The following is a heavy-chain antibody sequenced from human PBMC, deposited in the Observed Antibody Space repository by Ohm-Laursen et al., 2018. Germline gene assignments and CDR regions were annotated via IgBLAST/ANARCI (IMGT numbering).Heavy chain of an antibody. CDR2: ISSSGSTI. D-gene: IGHD3-10*01. V-gene: IGHV3-11*04. J-gene: IGHJ4*02. CDR1: GFIFSDYY. CDR3: ATDGEPWRD. Sequence: SLRLSCSASGFIFSDYYMTWIRQAPGKGLQWVSFISSSGSTIYYTDSVKGRFTISRDNAQNSLYLQMNGLRAEDTAIYYCATDGEPWRDWGQGTLVTVSS.